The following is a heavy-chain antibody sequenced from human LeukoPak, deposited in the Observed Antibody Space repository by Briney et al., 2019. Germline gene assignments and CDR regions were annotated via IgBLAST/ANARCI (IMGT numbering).Heavy chain of an antibody. CDR2: ISSNGGST. Sequence: GGSLRLSCVASGFTFSSYAMHWVRQAPGKGLEYVSAISSNGGSTYYANSVKGRFTISRDNSKNTLYLQMGSLRAEDMAVYYCARARDDFWSYYYYYMDVWGKGTTVIVPS. CDR3: ARARDDFWSYYYYYMDV. CDR1: GFTFSSYA. D-gene: IGHD3-3*01. V-gene: IGHV3-64*01. J-gene: IGHJ6*03.